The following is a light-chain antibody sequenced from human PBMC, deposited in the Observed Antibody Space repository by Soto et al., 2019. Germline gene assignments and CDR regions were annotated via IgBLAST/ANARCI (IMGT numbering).Light chain of an antibody. V-gene: IGLV2-14*01. J-gene: IGLJ1*01. Sequence: QSALTQPASVSGSPGQSITISCTGSSSDVGGYNYVAWYQHQAGKAPKLIIYEVSNRPSGVSNRFSGSKSDNTASLTISGLQAEDEADYYCISYTSGSTLYVFGTGTKVTVL. CDR1: SSDVGGYNY. CDR3: ISYTSGSTLYV. CDR2: EVS.